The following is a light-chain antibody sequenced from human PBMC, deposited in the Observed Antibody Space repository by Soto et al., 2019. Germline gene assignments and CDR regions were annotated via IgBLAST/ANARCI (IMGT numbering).Light chain of an antibody. CDR2: AAS. CDR3: LQHNTYPYT. V-gene: IGKV1-17*01. Sequence: DIQMTQSPSSLSASVGDRVSITCRASQDIRKDLAWYQQKPGKAPKRLIYAASSLQSGVPSRFSGSGSGTEFTLTITSLQPEDFATYYCLQHNTYPYTFGQGTRLEIK. CDR1: QDIRKD. J-gene: IGKJ2*01.